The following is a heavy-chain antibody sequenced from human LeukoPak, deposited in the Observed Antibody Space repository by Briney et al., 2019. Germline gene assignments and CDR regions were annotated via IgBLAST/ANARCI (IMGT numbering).Heavy chain of an antibody. D-gene: IGHD2-2*01. J-gene: IGHJ6*03. CDR1: GGSISSGSYY. V-gene: IGHV4-61*02. CDR2: IYTSGST. Sequence: SQTLSLTCTVSGGSISSGSYYWSWIRQPAGKGLEWIGRIYTSGSTNYNPSLKSRVTISVNTSKNQFSLELSSVTAADTAVYYCARDRVVPAAMVELYYYYMDVWGKGTTVTVSS. CDR3: ARDRVVPAAMVELYYYYMDV.